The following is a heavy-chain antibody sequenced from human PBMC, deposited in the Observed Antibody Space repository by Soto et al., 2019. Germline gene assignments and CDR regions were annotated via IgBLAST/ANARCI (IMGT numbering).Heavy chain of an antibody. CDR3: AKLYGGYCSSTSCYIFDY. CDR2: IYDTGNT. J-gene: IGHJ4*02. CDR1: GDSIRSYH. V-gene: IGHV4-59*01. Sequence: SETLSLTCTVSGDSIRSYHWSWVRQPPGKGLEWIGYIYDTGNTNYNPSLKSRVTISVDTSKNQFSLKLSSVTAADTAVYYCAKLYGGYCSSTSCYIFDYWGQGTLVTVSS. D-gene: IGHD2-2*02.